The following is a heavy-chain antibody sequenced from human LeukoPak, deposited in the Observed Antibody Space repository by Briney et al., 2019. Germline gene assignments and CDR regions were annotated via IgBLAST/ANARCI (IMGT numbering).Heavy chain of an antibody. CDR1: GFTFDDHG. J-gene: IGHJ4*02. CDR2: IYWDGDST. CDR3: ARDDCSGGSCLTTPYFDY. D-gene: IGHD2-15*01. Sequence: GGSLRLSCADPGFTFDDHGMSWVRQAPGKGLEWGSGIYWDGDSTGYADSVNVRFTISRDNAKNSLYLQMNSLRAEDTALYYCARDDCSGGSCLTTPYFDYWGQGTLVTVSS. V-gene: IGHV3-20*04.